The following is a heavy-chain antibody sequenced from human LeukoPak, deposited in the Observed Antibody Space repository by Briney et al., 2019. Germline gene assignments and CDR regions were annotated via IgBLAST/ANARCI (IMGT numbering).Heavy chain of an antibody. V-gene: IGHV3-53*01. CDR1: GFTVSSNY. Sequence: PGGSLRLSCAASGFTVSSNYMSWVRQAPGKGLEWVSVIYSGGSTYYADSVKGRFTISRDNSKNTLYLQMNSLRAEDTAVYYCARDLILEGSGSLGDAFDIWGQGTMVTVSS. D-gene: IGHD3-10*01. CDR2: IYSGGST. J-gene: IGHJ3*02. CDR3: ARDLILEGSGSLGDAFDI.